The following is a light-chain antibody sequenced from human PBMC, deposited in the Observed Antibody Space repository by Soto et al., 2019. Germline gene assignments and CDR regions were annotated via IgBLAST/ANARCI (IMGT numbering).Light chain of an antibody. J-gene: IGKJ2*01. CDR3: QLYDSSSYT. CDR2: GAS. V-gene: IGKV3-20*01. CDR1: QSITSSY. Sequence: EIVLTQSPGTLSLSPGERATLSCRASQSITSSYLAWYQQKPGQAPRLLIYGASRRATDIPDRFSGSGSGTDFTLTISRLEPEDSAVYYCQLYDSSSYTFGQGTKVDIK.